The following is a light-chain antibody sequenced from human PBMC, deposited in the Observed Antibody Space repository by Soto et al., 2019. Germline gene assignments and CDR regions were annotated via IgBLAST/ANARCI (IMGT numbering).Light chain of an antibody. J-gene: IGKJ1*01. V-gene: IGKV1-5*01. CDR1: QSVAGW. CDR3: QQYETYSGT. CDR2: DAS. Sequence: DIQMTQSPSTLSASVGDTVTITCRASQSVAGWLAWYQQKPGKAPTLLICDASALPRRVPSRFSGSGSGTECTLTMSSLQHDDFATYYCQQYETYSGTFGQGTKVDIK.